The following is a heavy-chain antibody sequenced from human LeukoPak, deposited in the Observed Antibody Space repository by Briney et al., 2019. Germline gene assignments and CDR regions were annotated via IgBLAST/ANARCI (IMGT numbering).Heavy chain of an antibody. Sequence: ASVKVSCKASGYTFTGYYMHWVRQAPGQGLEWMGWINPNSGGTNYAQKFQGRVTMTRETSISTAYMGLSRLRSDDTAVYYCARDRCSGGSCYSDWFDPWGQGTLVTVSS. D-gene: IGHD2-15*01. V-gene: IGHV1-2*02. CDR2: INPNSGGT. CDR1: GYTFTGYY. CDR3: ARDRCSGGSCYSDWFDP. J-gene: IGHJ5*02.